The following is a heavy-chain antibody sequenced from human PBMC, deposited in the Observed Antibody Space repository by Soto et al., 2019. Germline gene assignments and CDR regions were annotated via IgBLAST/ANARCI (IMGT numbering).Heavy chain of an antibody. V-gene: IGHV1-8*01. Sequence: ASVKVSCKASGYTFTSYDIIWVRQATGQGLEWMGWMNPSTGNTDSAEKFQGRLTMTRNTSISTVYMELSSLSFEDTAVYYCAGSGYYHNSGMDVWGQGTTVTVSS. CDR3: AGSGYYHNSGMDV. J-gene: IGHJ6*02. D-gene: IGHD3-22*01. CDR1: GYTFTSYD. CDR2: MNPSTGNT.